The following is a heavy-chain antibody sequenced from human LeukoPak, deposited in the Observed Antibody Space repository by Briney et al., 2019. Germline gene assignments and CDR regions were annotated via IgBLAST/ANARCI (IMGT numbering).Heavy chain of an antibody. CDR3: VVTQKWLAFDY. CDR1: GGSISGRY. Sequence: SETPSLTCAVSGGSISGRYWSWIRQPPGKGLEWIADWRYDGSPNYTPSLESRATISLDTSKNQFSLRLTSVTAADTAVYYFVVTQKWLAFDYWGQGILVTVSS. D-gene: IGHD6-19*01. CDR2: WRYDGSP. J-gene: IGHJ4*02. V-gene: IGHV4-59*08.